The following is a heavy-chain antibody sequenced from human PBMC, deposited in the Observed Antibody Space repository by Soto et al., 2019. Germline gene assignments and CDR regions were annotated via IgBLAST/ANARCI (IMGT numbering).Heavy chain of an antibody. CDR2: IYWDDDK. J-gene: IGHJ4*02. Sequence: QITLKESGPTLVKPTQTLTLTCTFSGFSLSTSGVGVGWIRQPPGKALEWLALIYWDDDKRYSRSLKSRLTITKDTSKNQVVLTMTNMDPVDTATYYCAREIVGATMFDYWGQGTLVTVSS. CDR3: AREIVGATMFDY. V-gene: IGHV2-5*02. CDR1: GFSLSTSGVG. D-gene: IGHD1-26*01.